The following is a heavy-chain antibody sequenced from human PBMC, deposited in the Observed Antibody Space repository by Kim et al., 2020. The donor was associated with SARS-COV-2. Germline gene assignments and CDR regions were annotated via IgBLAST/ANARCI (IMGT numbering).Heavy chain of an antibody. J-gene: IGHJ6*02. V-gene: IGHV3-48*03. CDR3: ARFDGGYFDWLSPPPLYYYGMDV. D-gene: IGHD3-9*01. CDR1: GFTFSSYE. CDR2: ISSSGSTI. Sequence: GGSLRLSCAASGFTFSSYEMNWVRQAPGKGLEWVSYISSSGSTIYYADSVKGRFTISRDNAKNSLYLQMNSLRAEDTAVYYCARFDGGYFDWLSPPPLYYYGMDVWGQGTTVTVSS.